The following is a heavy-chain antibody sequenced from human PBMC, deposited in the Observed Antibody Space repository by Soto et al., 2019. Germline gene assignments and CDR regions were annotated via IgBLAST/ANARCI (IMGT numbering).Heavy chain of an antibody. CDR3: ASGYDSSGYYYVGYYYYGMDV. Sequence: ASVKVSCKASGGTFSSYATSWVRQAPGQGLEWMGGIIPIFGTANYAQKFQGRVTITADESTSTAYMELSSLRSEDTAVYYCASGYDSSGYYYVGYYYYGMDVWGQGTTVTVSS. CDR1: GGTFSSYA. J-gene: IGHJ6*02. V-gene: IGHV1-69*13. CDR2: IIPIFGTA. D-gene: IGHD3-22*01.